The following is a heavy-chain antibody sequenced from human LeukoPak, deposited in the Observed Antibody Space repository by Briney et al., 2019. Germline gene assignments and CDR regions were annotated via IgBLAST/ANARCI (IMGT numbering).Heavy chain of an antibody. D-gene: IGHD3-10*01. CDR1: GYTFTSYG. CDR2: ISGNNGNT. V-gene: IGHV1-18*01. J-gene: IGHJ4*02. Sequence: GASVKVSCKASGYTFTSYGISWVRQAPGQGLEWMGWISGNNGNTDYAQKFQGRVTMTTDTSTSTAYMELRSLRSDDTAVYYCAREYYGSGGYYNFDFWGQGTLVTVSS. CDR3: AREYYGSGGYYNFDF.